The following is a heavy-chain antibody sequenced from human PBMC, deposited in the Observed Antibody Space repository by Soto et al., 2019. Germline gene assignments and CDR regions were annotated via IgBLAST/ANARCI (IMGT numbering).Heavy chain of an antibody. CDR3: AKAPLYCSGGSCYRIYYYYGMDV. V-gene: IGHV3-23*01. Sequence: EVQLLESGGGLVQPGGSLRLSCAASGFTFSSYAMSWVRQAPGKGLEWVSAISGSGGSTYYADSVKGRFTISRDNSKNTLYLQMNSLRAEDTAVYYCAKAPLYCSGGSCYRIYYYYGMDVWGQGTTVTVSS. CDR1: GFTFSSYA. CDR2: ISGSGGST. J-gene: IGHJ6*02. D-gene: IGHD2-15*01.